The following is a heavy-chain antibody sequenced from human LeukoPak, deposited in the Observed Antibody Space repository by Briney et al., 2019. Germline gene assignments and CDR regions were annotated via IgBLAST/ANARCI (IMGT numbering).Heavy chain of an antibody. V-gene: IGHV1-2*02. CDR2: INPNSGGT. Sequence: GASVKVSCKASGYTFTGYYMRWVRQTPGQGLEWKGWINPNSGGTYYAQKFQGRVTMTSDTSISTAYMELSRLRSDNTAVYYCARDHQDYGDRILDYWGQGTLVTVSS. J-gene: IGHJ4*02. CDR1: GYTFTGYY. D-gene: IGHD4-17*01. CDR3: ARDHQDYGDRILDY.